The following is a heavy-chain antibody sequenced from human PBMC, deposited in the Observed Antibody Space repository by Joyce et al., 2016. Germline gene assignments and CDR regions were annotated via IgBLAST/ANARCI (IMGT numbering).Heavy chain of an antibody. J-gene: IGHJ4*02. Sequence: QVQLQESGPGLVKPSETLSLTCTVSGASVSSGSSYWSWIRQPPGKGLEWIGYIYYSGSTNDNPSLKSRVTISVDTSKNQFSLKLSSVTAADTAVYYCARDKRWLDLDYWGQGTLVTVSS. CDR2: IYYSGST. CDR3: ARDKRWLDLDY. V-gene: IGHV4-61*01. D-gene: IGHD6-19*01. CDR1: GASVSSGSSY.